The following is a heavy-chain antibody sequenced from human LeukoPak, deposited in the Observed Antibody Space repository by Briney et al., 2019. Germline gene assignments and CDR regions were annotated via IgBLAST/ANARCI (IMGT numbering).Heavy chain of an antibody. CDR3: ARDPGGVWFGELSLFYFDY. CDR1: GFTFSSYS. D-gene: IGHD3-10*01. CDR2: ISSISSDI. J-gene: IGHJ4*02. Sequence: GGALRLSCAASGFTFSSYSMNGVHQAPRKGLDWVSSISSISSDIYYADSVKGRFTISRDNAKNSLYLQMNSLRAEDTAVYYWARDPGGVWFGELSLFYFDYWGQGTLVTVSS. V-gene: IGHV3-21*01.